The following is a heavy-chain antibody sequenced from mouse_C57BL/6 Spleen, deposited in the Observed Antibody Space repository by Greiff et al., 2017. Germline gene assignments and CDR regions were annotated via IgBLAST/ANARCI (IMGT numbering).Heavy chain of an antibody. CDR2: IWSGGST. J-gene: IGHJ1*03. CDR1: GFSLTSYG. Sequence: VKLVESGPGLVQPSQSLSITCTVSGFSLTSYGVHWVRQSPGKGLEWLGVIWSGGSTDYNAAFISRLSISKDNSKSQVFFKMNSLQADDTAIYYCARNGGWDSWYFDVWGTGTTVTVSS. D-gene: IGHD4-1*01. CDR3: ARNGGWDSWYFDV. V-gene: IGHV2-2*01.